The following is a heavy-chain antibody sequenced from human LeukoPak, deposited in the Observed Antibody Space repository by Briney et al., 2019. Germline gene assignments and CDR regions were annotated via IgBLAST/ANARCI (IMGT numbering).Heavy chain of an antibody. CDR3: ARLPLGYSYGYSYYYYMDV. D-gene: IGHD5-18*01. V-gene: IGHV5-51*01. CDR2: IHPRDSDT. J-gene: IGHJ6*03. CDR1: GFTFTSHW. Sequence: GESLKISCKASGFTFTSHWIGWVRQMPGKGLEWMGIIHPRDSDTRCSPSFQGQVTISADKSITTAYLQWTSLKASDTAMYYCARLPLGYSYGYSYYYYMDVWGKGTTVTVSS.